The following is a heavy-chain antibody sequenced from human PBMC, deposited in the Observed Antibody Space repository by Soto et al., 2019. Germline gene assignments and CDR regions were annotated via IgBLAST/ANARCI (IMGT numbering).Heavy chain of an antibody. CDR1: RDTFSGDA. V-gene: IGHV1-69*15. Sequence: GASVXVSFRASRDTFSGDAIIFFLEAPGKGLEWMWKIIPTFGRTNDAQKFQGRLTISADGYTSTAYLELSSMLSEDTAVYSCARHTISSFAMEVWGPGTTV. J-gene: IGHJ6*02. D-gene: IGHD3-9*01. CDR3: ARHTISSFAMEV. CDR2: IIPTFGRT.